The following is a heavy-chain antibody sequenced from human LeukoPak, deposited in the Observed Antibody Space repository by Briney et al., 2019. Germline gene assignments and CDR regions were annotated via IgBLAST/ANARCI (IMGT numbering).Heavy chain of an antibody. V-gene: IGHV3-23*01. Sequence: GGSLRLSCAASGFTFSSYAMSWVRQAPGKGLEWVSAISGSGGSTYYADSVKGRFTISRDNAKNSLYLQMNSLRAEDTALYYCASSRLAVAGQFDYWGQGTLVTVSS. CDR1: GFTFSSYA. J-gene: IGHJ4*02. CDR3: ASSRLAVAGQFDY. CDR2: ISGSGGST. D-gene: IGHD6-19*01.